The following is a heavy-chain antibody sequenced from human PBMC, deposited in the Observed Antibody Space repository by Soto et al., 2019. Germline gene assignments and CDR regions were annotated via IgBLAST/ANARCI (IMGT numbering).Heavy chain of an antibody. CDR1: GFTFSSYA. CDR2: ISGSGGST. J-gene: IGHJ4*02. CDR3: AKDSEHYDFWSGLRAYYFDY. D-gene: IGHD3-3*01. Sequence: PGGSLRLSCAASGFTFSSYAMSWVRQAPGKGLEWVSAISGSGGSTYYADSVKGRFTIPRDNSKNTLYLQMNSLRAEDTAVYYCAKDSEHYDFWSGLRAYYFDYWGQGTLVTVSS. V-gene: IGHV3-23*01.